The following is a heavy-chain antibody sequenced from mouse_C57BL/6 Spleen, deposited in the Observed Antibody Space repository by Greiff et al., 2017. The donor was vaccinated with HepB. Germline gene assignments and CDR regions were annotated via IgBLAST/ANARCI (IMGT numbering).Heavy chain of an antibody. Sequence: QVHVKQPGAELVMPGASVKLSCKASGYTFTSYWMHWVKQRPGQGLEWIGEIDPSDSYTNYNQKFKGKSTLTVDKSSSTAYMQLSSLTSEDSAVYYCARRPFDYWGQGTTLTVSS. CDR3: ARRPFDY. J-gene: IGHJ2*01. V-gene: IGHV1-69*01. CDR2: IDPSDSYT. CDR1: GYTFTSYW.